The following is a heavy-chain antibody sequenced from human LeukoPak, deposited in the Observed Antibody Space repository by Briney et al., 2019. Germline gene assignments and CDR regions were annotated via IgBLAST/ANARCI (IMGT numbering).Heavy chain of an antibody. Sequence: SETLSLTCAVSGYSISSGYYWGWIRRPPGKGLEWIGSIYHSGSTYYNPSLKSRVTISVDTSKNQFSLKLSSVTAADTAVYYCARHLLGSYSHDAFDIWGQGTMVTVSS. CDR1: GYSISSGYY. J-gene: IGHJ3*02. CDR2: IYHSGST. V-gene: IGHV4-38-2*01. CDR3: ARHLLGSYSHDAFDI. D-gene: IGHD1-26*01.